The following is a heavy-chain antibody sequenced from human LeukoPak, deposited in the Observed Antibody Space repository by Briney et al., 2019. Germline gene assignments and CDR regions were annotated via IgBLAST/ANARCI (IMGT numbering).Heavy chain of an antibody. CDR2: IYPGDSDT. CDR1: GYSFTSYW. CDR3: ARRGSSSKLNYYYYCYMDV. J-gene: IGHJ6*03. Sequence: GESLKISCKGSGYSFTSYWIGWVRQMPGKGLEWMGIIYPGDSDTRYSPSFQGQVTISADKSISTAYLQWSSLKASDTAMYYCARRGSSSKLNYYYYCYMDVWGKGTTVTVSS. D-gene: IGHD6-6*01. V-gene: IGHV5-51*01.